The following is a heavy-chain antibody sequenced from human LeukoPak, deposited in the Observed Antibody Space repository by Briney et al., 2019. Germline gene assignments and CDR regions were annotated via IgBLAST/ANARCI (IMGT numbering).Heavy chain of an antibody. V-gene: IGHV4-39*01. CDR1: GGSFSGYY. CDR3: ARHRGYCSSTSCYGPYYFDY. Sequence: SETLSLTCAVYGGSFSGYYWGWIRQPPGKGLEWIGSIYYSGSTYYNPSLKSRVTISVDTSKNQFSLELSSVTAADTAVYYCARHRGYCSSTSCYGPYYFDYWGQGTLVTVSS. CDR2: IYYSGST. D-gene: IGHD2-2*01. J-gene: IGHJ4*02.